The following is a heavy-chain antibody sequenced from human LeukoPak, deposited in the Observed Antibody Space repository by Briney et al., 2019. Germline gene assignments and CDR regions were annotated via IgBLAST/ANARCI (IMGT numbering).Heavy chain of an antibody. CDR3: ARDPNTYYYDSSGYVYYFDY. CDR2: ISSSSSYI. Sequence: GGSLRLSCTTSEFSFRTYAMTWVRQAPGKGLEWVSSISSSSSYIYYADSVKGRFTISRDNAKNSLYLQMNSLRAEDTAVYYCARDPNTYYYDSSGYVYYFDYWGQGTLVTVSS. J-gene: IGHJ4*02. V-gene: IGHV3-21*01. CDR1: EFSFRTYA. D-gene: IGHD3-22*01.